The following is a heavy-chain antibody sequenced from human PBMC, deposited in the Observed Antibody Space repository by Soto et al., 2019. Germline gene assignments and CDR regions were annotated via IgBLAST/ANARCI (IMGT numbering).Heavy chain of an antibody. Sequence: GGPLRLSSAASGFSFSRYAMSWVPQAPGKGLEWVSAISGSGGSTYYADSVKGRFTISRDNSKNTLYLQMNSLRAEDTAVYYCAKDRYDFWSGYYSAPYFDYWGQGTLVTVSS. J-gene: IGHJ4*02. D-gene: IGHD3-3*01. CDR1: GFSFSRYA. CDR2: ISGSGGST. CDR3: AKDRYDFWSGYYSAPYFDY. V-gene: IGHV3-23*01.